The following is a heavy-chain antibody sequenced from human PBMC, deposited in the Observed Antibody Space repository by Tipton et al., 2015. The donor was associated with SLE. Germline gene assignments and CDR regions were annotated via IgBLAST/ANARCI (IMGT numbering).Heavy chain of an antibody. J-gene: IGHJ4*02. CDR2: INEYGSEK. Sequence: SLRLSCAASGFTFSRSWMNWVRLAPGKGLEWVANINEYGSEKHYVDSVKDRLTISRDNAQNLLYLQMNSLRAEDTAVYYCARGKFYFDYWGQGALVTVSS. CDR1: GFTFSRSW. V-gene: IGHV3-7*01. CDR3: ARGKFYFDY.